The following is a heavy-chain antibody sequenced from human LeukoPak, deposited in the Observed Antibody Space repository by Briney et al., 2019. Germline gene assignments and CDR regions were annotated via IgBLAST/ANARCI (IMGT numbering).Heavy chain of an antibody. Sequence: SETLSLTCTVSGGSISSYYWSWIRQPPGKGLEWIGYIYHSGSTNYNPSLKSRVTISVDTSKNQFSLKLSSVTAADTAVYYCARDYGDYFDYWGQGTLVTVSS. V-gene: IGHV4-59*01. J-gene: IGHJ4*02. CDR3: ARDYGDYFDY. D-gene: IGHD4-17*01. CDR2: IYHSGST. CDR1: GGSISSYY.